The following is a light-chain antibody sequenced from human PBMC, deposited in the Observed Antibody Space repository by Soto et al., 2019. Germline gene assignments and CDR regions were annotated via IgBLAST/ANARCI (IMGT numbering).Light chain of an antibody. J-gene: IGKJ2*01. CDR1: QGIYSY. V-gene: IGKV1-9*01. CDR2: AAS. CDR3: QQLKSYPRT. Sequence: DIQLTQSPSFLSASVGDRVTITCRASQGIYSYLAWYQQKPGKAPNLLIYAASTLQSGVPSRFSGSGSGTELTLTISSLQPEDFATYYCQQLKSYPRTFGQGTKLEIK.